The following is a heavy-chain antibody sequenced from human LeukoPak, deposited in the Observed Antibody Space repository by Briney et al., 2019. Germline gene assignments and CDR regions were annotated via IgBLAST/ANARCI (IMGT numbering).Heavy chain of an antibody. CDR2: IVVGSGNT. CDR3: VRGKYFYDTSGYYYADY. CDR1: GFTFTSSA. Sequence: ASVKVSCKASGFTFTSSAVQWVRQARGQRLEWIGWIVVGSGNTNYAQKFQERVTITRDMSTSTAYMELSSLRSEDTAVYYCVRGKYFYDTSGYYYADYWGQGTLVTVSS. V-gene: IGHV1-58*01. J-gene: IGHJ4*02. D-gene: IGHD3-22*01.